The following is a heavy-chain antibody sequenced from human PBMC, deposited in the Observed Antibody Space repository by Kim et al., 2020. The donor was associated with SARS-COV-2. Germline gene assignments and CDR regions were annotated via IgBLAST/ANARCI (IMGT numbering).Heavy chain of an antibody. J-gene: IGHJ4*02. D-gene: IGHD2-2*01. V-gene: IGHV3-15*01. CDR2: IKSITDGGTT. CDR3: TRRNAYAGLVY. Sequence: GGSLRLSCAASGFTFSNAWMSWVRQAPGKGLEWVGRIKSITDGGTTDYAAPVKGRFTISRDDSKNTLYLQMNSLKTEDTAIYYCTRRNAYAGLVYWGQGTLVTVSS. CDR1: GFTFSNAW.